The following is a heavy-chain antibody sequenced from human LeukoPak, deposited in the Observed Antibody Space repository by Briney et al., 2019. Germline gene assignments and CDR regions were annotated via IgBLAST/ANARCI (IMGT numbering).Heavy chain of an antibody. CDR1: GFSLSTSGVS. D-gene: IGHD3-16*02. Sequence: SGPTLVNPTQTLTLTCTFSGFSLSTSGVSVGWIRQPPGKALEWLALIYWDDDKRYSPSLKSRLTITKDTSKNQVVLTMTNMDPVDTATYYCAHSPPYVWGSYREFDYWGQGTLVTVSS. V-gene: IGHV2-5*02. CDR3: AHSPPYVWGSYREFDY. J-gene: IGHJ4*02. CDR2: IYWDDDK.